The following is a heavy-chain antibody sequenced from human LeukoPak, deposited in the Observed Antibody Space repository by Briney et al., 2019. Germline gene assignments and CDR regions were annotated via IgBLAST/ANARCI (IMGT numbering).Heavy chain of an antibody. Sequence: GGSLRLPCAASGFTFSSYAMSWVRQAPGKGLEWVSAISSSGGSTYYADSVKGRFTISRDNSKNTLYLQMNSLGAEDTAVYYCAKGRGSAVASKYFDYWGQGTLVTVSS. CDR1: GFTFSSYA. CDR3: AKGRGSAVASKYFDY. CDR2: ISSSGGST. J-gene: IGHJ4*02. V-gene: IGHV3-23*01. D-gene: IGHD6-19*01.